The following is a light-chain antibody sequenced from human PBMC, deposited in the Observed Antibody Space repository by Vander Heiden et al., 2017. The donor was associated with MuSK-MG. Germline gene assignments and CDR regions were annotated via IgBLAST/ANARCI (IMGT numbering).Light chain of an antibody. V-gene: IGKV1-5*03. J-gene: IGKJ2*01. Sequence: DIQVTQSPSTLSASVGDRVIITCRASQNINTWLAWYQQKPGKAPKLLIYKASTLASGVPSRFSGSGSGAEFTLTINRLQLDDFATYYCQQDINYPYTFGRGTKLEIK. CDR2: KAS. CDR3: QQDINYPYT. CDR1: QNINTW.